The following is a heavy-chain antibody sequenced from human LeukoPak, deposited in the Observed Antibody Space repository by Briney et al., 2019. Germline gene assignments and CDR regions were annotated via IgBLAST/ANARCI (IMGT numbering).Heavy chain of an antibody. Sequence: GGSLRLSCAASGFTFSSYSMNWVRQAPGKGLEWVSSISSSSSYIYYADSVKGRFTISRDNAKNSLYLQMNSLRAEDTAVYYCARDSNVEAYDYYYYMDVWGKGTTVTVSS. D-gene: IGHD2-2*01. CDR1: GFTFSSYS. CDR3: ARDSNVEAYDYYYYMDV. J-gene: IGHJ6*03. V-gene: IGHV3-21*01. CDR2: ISSSSSYI.